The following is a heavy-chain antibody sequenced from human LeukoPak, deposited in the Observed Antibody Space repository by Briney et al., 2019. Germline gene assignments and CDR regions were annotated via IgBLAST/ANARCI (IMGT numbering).Heavy chain of an antibody. CDR2: IKGDGGDK. Sequence: PGGSLRLSCAASGFTFSRHWMFWVRQAPGKGLEWVATIKGDGGDKYYVDSVEGRFTISRDNAKNSLFLQMNSLRAEDTAVYYCARDGGHSADYWGQGTQVTVSS. CDR3: ARDGGHSADY. V-gene: IGHV3-7*01. CDR1: GFTFSRHW. D-gene: IGHD1-26*01. J-gene: IGHJ4*02.